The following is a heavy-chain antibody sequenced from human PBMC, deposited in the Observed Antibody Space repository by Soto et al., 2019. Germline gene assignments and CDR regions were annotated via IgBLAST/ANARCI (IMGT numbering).Heavy chain of an antibody. CDR2: ISYDGSNK. CDR1: GFTFSSYG. Sequence: QVQLVESGGGVVQPGRSLRLSCAASGFTFSSYGMHWVRQAPGKGLEWVAVISYDGSNKYYADSVKGRFTISRDTSKNTLYLQMNSLRAEDTAVYYCAKDRSRFWSGSDPDYYYYYMDVWGKGTTVTVSS. CDR3: AKDRSRFWSGSDPDYYYYYMDV. J-gene: IGHJ6*03. D-gene: IGHD3-3*01. V-gene: IGHV3-30*18.